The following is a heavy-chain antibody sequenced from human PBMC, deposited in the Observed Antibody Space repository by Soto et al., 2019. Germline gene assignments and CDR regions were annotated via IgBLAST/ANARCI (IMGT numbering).Heavy chain of an antibody. J-gene: IGHJ4*02. CDR3: ARVNCSGGSCYQFDY. CDR1: GYTFTSYY. V-gene: IGHV1-46*03. Sequence: ASVKVSCKASGYTFTSYYMHWVRQAPGQGLEWMGIINPSGGSTSYAQKFQGRVTMTRDTSTSTVYMELSSLRSEDTAVYYCARVNCSGGSCYQFDYWGQGTLVTVSS. CDR2: INPSGGST. D-gene: IGHD2-15*01.